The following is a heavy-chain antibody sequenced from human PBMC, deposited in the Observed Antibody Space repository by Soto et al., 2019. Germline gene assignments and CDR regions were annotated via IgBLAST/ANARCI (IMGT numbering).Heavy chain of an antibody. V-gene: IGHV4-59*01. CDR3: ARADPTYDFWSGYAQAPFDY. J-gene: IGHJ4*02. CDR1: GGSISSYY. Sequence: SETLSLTCTVSGGSISSYYWSWIRQPPGKGLEWIGYIYYSGSTNYNPSLKGRVTISVDTSKNQFSLKLSSVTAADTAVYYCARADPTYDFWSGYAQAPFDYWGQGTLVTVSS. CDR2: IYYSGST. D-gene: IGHD3-3*01.